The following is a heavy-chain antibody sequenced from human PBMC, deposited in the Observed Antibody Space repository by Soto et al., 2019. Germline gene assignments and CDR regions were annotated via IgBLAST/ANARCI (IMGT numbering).Heavy chain of an antibody. D-gene: IGHD3-10*01. CDR2: ISDSADGT. CDR3: AKGTGVTMFRGVIITSPYYYMDV. J-gene: IGHJ6*03. V-gene: IGHV3-23*01. Sequence: GGSLRLSCAASGFTFSSYGMSWVRQAPGKGLEWVSSISDSADGTYYADSVKGRFTISRDNSMDNLYLHMNSLRAEDAAVYYCAKGTGVTMFRGVIITSPYYYMDVWGKGTTVTVSS. CDR1: GFTFSSYG.